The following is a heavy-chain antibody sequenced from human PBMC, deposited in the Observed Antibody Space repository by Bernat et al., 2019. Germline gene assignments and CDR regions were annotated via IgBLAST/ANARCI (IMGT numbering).Heavy chain of an antibody. Sequence: QVQLVESGGGVVQPGRSLRLSCAASGFTFSTYAMHWVRQAPGKGLEWVAVISFDGSNKYYADSVKGRFTISRDNSKNTLYLQMNSLRAEDTAVYYCARGIDSSSHYYYYYMDVWGKGTTVTVSS. V-gene: IGHV3-30*03. D-gene: IGHD6-13*01. CDR3: ARGIDSSSHYYYYYMDV. CDR1: GFTFSTYA. J-gene: IGHJ6*03. CDR2: ISFDGSNK.